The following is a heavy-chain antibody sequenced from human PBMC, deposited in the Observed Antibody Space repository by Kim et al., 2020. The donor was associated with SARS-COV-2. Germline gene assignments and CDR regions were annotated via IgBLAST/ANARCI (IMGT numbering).Heavy chain of an antibody. V-gene: IGHV3-23*01. J-gene: IGHJ4*02. D-gene: IGHD6-13*01. CDR3: ARSSWYSYYFDY. Sequence: GGSLRLSCAASGFTFSSYAMSWVRQAPGKGLEWVSAISGSGGSTYYADSVKGRFTISRDNSKNTLYLQMNSLRAEDTAVYYCARSSWYSYYFDYWGQGTLVTVSS. CDR2: ISGSGGST. CDR1: GFTFSSYA.